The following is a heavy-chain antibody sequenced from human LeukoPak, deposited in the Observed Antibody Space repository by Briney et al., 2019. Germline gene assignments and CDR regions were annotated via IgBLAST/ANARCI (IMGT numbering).Heavy chain of an antibody. CDR2: ISDTGDIT. D-gene: IGHD6-19*01. Sequence: PGGSLRLSCAASGFTFSSYAMNRVRHAPGKGLEWVSVISDTGDITHYAESVKGRFTISRDNSKNTLFLQMNSLRAEDTAVYYCAKDTSGWATFDFWGQGTLVTVSP. V-gene: IGHV3-23*01. CDR3: AKDTSGWATFDF. CDR1: GFTFSSYA. J-gene: IGHJ4*02.